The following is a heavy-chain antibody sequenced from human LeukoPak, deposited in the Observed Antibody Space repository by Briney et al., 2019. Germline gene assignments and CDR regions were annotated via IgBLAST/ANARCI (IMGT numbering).Heavy chain of an antibody. Sequence: PETLSLTCTVSGGSISSGGYYWSWIRQPPGKGLEWIGYIYYSGSTNYNPSLKSRVTISVDTSKNQLSLRLSSVTAADTAVYYCATSYYDFWSGYYVFLNFDYWGQGTLVTVSS. J-gene: IGHJ4*02. D-gene: IGHD3-3*01. CDR1: GGSISSGGYY. CDR3: ATSYYDFWSGYYVFLNFDY. V-gene: IGHV4-61*08. CDR2: IYYSGST.